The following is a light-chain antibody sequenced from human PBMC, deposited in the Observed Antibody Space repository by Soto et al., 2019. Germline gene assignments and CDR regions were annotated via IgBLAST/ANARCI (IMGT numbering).Light chain of an antibody. CDR3: TSYTSSNTYV. V-gene: IGLV2-14*03. J-gene: IGLJ1*01. CDR1: SSDVGGYNY. Sequence: QSSLTQPASVSASPGQSITISSTGTSSDVGGYNYVSWYQQHPGKAPKLMINGVSNRPSGISNRFSGSKSGIRASLCISGLLPGDEADYYCTSYTSSNTYVFGTGTKVTVL. CDR2: GVS.